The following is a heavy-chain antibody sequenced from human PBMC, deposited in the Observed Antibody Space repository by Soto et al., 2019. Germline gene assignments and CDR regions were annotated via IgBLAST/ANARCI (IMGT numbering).Heavy chain of an antibody. CDR2: ISRDGSNK. Sequence: QVQVVESGGGVVQPGRSLRLSCAASGFTFSRYAIHWVRQAPGKGLEWVAVISRDGSNKYYVDSVKGRFTISRDNSKNTLYLPMNSLRDEDTAVYYCARSRNSAVADSFDFWGQGTLVTVSS. V-gene: IGHV3-30*04. J-gene: IGHJ4*02. CDR1: GFTFSRYA. CDR3: ARSRNSAVADSFDF. D-gene: IGHD3-10*01.